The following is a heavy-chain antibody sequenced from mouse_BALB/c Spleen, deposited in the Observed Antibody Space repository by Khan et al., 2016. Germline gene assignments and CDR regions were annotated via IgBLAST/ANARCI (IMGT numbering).Heavy chain of an antibody. D-gene: IGHD1-1*01. CDR3: APLDDPYGYFALDY. J-gene: IGHJ4*01. V-gene: IGHV1-7*01. Sequence: QVQLQQSGAELAKPGASVKMSCKASGYTFTSYWMHGGKQRPGQGLEWIGYMNPSTGYTEYNQKVKDKATLTADKSSSTAYLHLSSLTSTDSPAYSCAPLDDPYGYFALDYSSQATSVTVSS. CDR1: GYTFTSYW. CDR2: MNPSTGYT.